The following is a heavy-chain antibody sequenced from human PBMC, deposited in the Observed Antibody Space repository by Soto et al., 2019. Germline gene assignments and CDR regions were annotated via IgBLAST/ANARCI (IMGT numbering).Heavy chain of an antibody. V-gene: IGHV4-30-2*01. CDR3: ARGGYCSGGSCYSTEYFQH. D-gene: IGHD2-15*01. CDR1: GGSISSGGYS. CDR2: IYHSGST. J-gene: IGHJ1*01. Sequence: QLQLQESGSGLVKPSQTLSLTCAVSGGSISSGGYSWSWIRQPPGKGLEWIGYIYHSGSTYYNPSLKSRVTTSVDRSKNQFSLKLSSVTAADTAVYYCARGGYCSGGSCYSTEYFQHWGQGTLVTVSS.